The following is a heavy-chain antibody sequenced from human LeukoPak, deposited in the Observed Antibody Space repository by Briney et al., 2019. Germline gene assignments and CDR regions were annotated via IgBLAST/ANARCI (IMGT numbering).Heavy chain of an antibody. V-gene: IGHV3-74*01. CDR1: GFTFSSYW. Sequence: PGGSLRLSCAASGFTFSSYWMHWVRQAPGKGLVWVSRINSDGSSTSYADSVKGRFTISRDKAKNTLYLQMNSLRVQDTAVYYCARDGATFSGYDWFYYMDVWGKGTTVTVSS. D-gene: IGHD5-12*01. J-gene: IGHJ6*03. CDR2: INSDGSST. CDR3: ARDGATFSGYDWFYYMDV.